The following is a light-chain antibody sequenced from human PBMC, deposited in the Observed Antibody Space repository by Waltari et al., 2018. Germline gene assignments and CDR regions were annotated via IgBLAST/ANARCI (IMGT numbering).Light chain of an antibody. J-gene: IGLJ3*02. Sequence: QSALTPPAPVSGSPGPSIHIPCTRSNSDIGSYHYAPCSQSPPGKAPKLTLYDVNTRPSGVSIRFSGSKSANTSSLTISGLQAEDEVDYFCSSYTSSSTWVFGGGTRLTVL. CDR2: DVN. CDR3: SSYTSSSTWV. V-gene: IGLV2-14*03. CDR1: NSDIGSYHY.